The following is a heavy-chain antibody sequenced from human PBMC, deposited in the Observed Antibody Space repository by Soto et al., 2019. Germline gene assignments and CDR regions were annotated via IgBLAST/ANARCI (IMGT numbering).Heavy chain of an antibody. Sequence: SETLSLTCSVSGAALNSGNYYWSWIRQVPGKGLEWIGHIYVTGAVDYNPSLRDRITISQDTSERQFSLNLRLVTAADTAVHYCARLRIATNNYKWFDPWGQGTLVTVSS. J-gene: IGHJ5*02. CDR3: ARLRIATNNYKWFDP. V-gene: IGHV4-31*03. D-gene: IGHD2-21*01. CDR1: GAALNSGNYY. CDR2: IYVTGAV.